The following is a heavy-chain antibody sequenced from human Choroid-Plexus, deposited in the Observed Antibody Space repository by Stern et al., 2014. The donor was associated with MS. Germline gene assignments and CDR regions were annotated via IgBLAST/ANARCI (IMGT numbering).Heavy chain of an antibody. V-gene: IGHV3-30*18. D-gene: IGHD2-15*01. CDR2: ISYDGSDK. J-gene: IGHJ4*02. Sequence: VQLVESGGGVAQPGRPLILSCAASGFTFSNFGMHWVRQAPGKGLEGVALISYDGSDKYYGGSVKGRFTILRDNSKNTLYMHMNSLRAEDTAVYYCAKDRQWSTYFFDYWGQGSLVTVSS. CDR1: GFTFSNFG. CDR3: AKDRQWSTYFFDY.